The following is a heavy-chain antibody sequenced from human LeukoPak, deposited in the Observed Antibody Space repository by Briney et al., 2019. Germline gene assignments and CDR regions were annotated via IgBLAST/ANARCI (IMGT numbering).Heavy chain of an antibody. CDR3: ARALTTLTYEGY. V-gene: IGHV3-21*01. Sequence: GGSLRLSCAASGFTFSSYTMHWIRQAPGKGLEWVSSISGSNSYIFYTDSVKGRFTVSRDNAKDSLYLQMNSLRAEDTAVYYCARALTTLTYEGYWGQGTLVTVSS. J-gene: IGHJ4*02. CDR1: GFTFSSYT. D-gene: IGHD1-1*01. CDR2: ISGSNSYI.